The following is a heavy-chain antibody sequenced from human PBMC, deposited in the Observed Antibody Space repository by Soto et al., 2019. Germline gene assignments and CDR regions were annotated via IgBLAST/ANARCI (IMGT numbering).Heavy chain of an antibody. D-gene: IGHD2-2*01. CDR3: ARWRYCSSTSCDALWPGGGY. CDR2: ISGSGGST. Sequence: EVQLLESGGGLVQPGGSLRLSCAASGFTFSSYAMSWVRQAPGKGLEWVSAISGSGGSTYYADSVKGRFTISRDNSKNTLYLQMNSLRAEDTAVYYCARWRYCSSTSCDALWPGGGYWGQGTLVTVSS. J-gene: IGHJ4*02. CDR1: GFTFSSYA. V-gene: IGHV3-23*01.